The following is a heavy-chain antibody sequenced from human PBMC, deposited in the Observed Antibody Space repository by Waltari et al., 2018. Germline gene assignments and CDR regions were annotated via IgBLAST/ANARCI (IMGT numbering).Heavy chain of an antibody. Sequence: EVQLVQSGAEVKKPGESLKISCKGSGYSFTSYWIGWVRQMPGKGLEWMGNIDPGDSDTRYSPSFQGQVTISADKSISTAYLQWSSLKASDTAMYYCARTDSDFWSGYSAFDIWGQGTMVTVSS. CDR1: GYSFTSYW. V-gene: IGHV5-51*01. J-gene: IGHJ3*02. D-gene: IGHD3-3*01. CDR3: ARTDSDFWSGYSAFDI. CDR2: IDPGDSDT.